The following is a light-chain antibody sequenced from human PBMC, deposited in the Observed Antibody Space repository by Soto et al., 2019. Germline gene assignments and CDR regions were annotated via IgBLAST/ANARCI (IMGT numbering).Light chain of an antibody. V-gene: IGLV2-23*02. CDR2: EVT. CDR1: SSDVGSYDL. Sequence: QSALTQPASVSGSPGQSIAISCTGTSSDVGSYDLVSWYQQHPGKAPKLIIYEVTKRPSGVSNRFSGSKSDNTASLTISGLQAEDKADYYCCSYAGFTTGVFGTGTKVTVL. J-gene: IGLJ1*01. CDR3: CSYAGFTTGV.